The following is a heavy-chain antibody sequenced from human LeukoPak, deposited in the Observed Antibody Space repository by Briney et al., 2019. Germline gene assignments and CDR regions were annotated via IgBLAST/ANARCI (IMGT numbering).Heavy chain of an antibody. CDR2: INPNSGGT. CDR1: GYTFTGYY. V-gene: IGHV1-2*02. D-gene: IGHD6-6*01. CDR3: ARDLVLQELVSYYYYMDV. J-gene: IGHJ6*03. Sequence: ASVTVSCKASGYTFTGYYMHWVRQAPGQGLEWMGWINPNSGGTNYAQKFQGRVTMTRDTSISTAYMELSRLRSDDTAVYYCARDLVLQELVSYYYYMDVWGKGTTVTVSS.